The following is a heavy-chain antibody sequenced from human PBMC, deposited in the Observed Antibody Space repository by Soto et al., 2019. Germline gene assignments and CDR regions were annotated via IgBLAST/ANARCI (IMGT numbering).Heavy chain of an antibody. CDR1: GFTFSSYW. J-gene: IGHJ4*02. V-gene: IGHV3-74*01. CDR3: TRDIGGRGGY. D-gene: IGHD3-16*01. CDR2: TNEDGSTI. Sequence: EVQLVESGGGLVQPGGSLRLSCAASGFTFSSYWMHWVRQAPGKGLVWVSRTNEDGSTINYADSVKGRFTISRDNAKNTLYREMKSLRAEDRAVYYCTRDIGGRGGYWGQGTLVTVSS.